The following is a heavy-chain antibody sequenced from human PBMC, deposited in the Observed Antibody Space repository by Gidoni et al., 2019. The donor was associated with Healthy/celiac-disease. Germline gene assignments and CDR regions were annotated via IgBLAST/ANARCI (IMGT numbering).Heavy chain of an antibody. J-gene: IGHJ4*02. V-gene: IGHV3-23*01. D-gene: IGHD3-16*01. CDR3: AKVSWAYYFDY. Sequence: EVQLLESGGCLVQPGGSLRLSCAASGFTFSSYAMSWVRPAPGKGLEWGSASSGSGGSTYYADSVKGRFTISRDNSKNTLYLQMNSLRAEDTAVYYCAKVSWAYYFDYWGQGTLVTVSS. CDR2: SSGSGGST. CDR1: GFTFSSYA.